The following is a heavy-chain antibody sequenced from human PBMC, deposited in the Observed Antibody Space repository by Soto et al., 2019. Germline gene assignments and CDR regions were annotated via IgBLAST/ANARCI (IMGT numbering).Heavy chain of an antibody. V-gene: IGHV4-34*01. Sequence: SETLSLTCAVYGGSFSDYYWSWIRQSPGKGLEWIGEINHRGRTNYNPSLKSRLTMSLDTPKNQFSLNLSSVTAADTAFYYCARERRDSWPTMFFDYWGPGSLVTVSS. D-gene: IGHD3-10*02. CDR2: INHRGRT. CDR1: GGSFSDYY. J-gene: IGHJ4*02. CDR3: ARERRDSWPTMFFDY.